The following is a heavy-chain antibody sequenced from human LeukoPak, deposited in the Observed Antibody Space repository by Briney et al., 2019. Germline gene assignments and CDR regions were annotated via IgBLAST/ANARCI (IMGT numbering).Heavy chain of an antibody. J-gene: IGHJ5*02. CDR3: AKYKRYYGSGSPFDP. Sequence: PGGSLRLSCAASGFTFSSYAMSWVRQAPGKGLEWVSAISGSGGSTYYADSVKGRLTISRDNSKNTLYLQMNSLGAEDTAVYYCAKYKRYYGSGSPFDPWGQGTLVTVSS. CDR2: ISGSGGST. D-gene: IGHD3-10*01. V-gene: IGHV3-23*01. CDR1: GFTFSSYA.